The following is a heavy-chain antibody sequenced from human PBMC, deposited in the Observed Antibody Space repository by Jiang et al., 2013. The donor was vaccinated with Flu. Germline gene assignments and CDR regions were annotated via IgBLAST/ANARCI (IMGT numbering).Heavy chain of an antibody. V-gene: IGHV5-51*03. J-gene: IGHJ6*02. CDR3: ARRGIAAAGTYGMDV. CDR1: GYSFSNYW. CDR2: IFLGDSDT. Sequence: AEVKKPGESLKISCKVSGYSFSNYWIAWVRQMPGKGLEWMGIIFLGDSDTRYSPSFEGQVTISADKSINTAYLQWSSLKASDTAMYYCARRGIAAAGTYGMDVWGQGTTVT. D-gene: IGHD6-13*01.